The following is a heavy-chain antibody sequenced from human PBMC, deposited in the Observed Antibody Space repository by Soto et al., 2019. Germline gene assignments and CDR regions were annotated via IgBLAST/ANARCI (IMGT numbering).Heavy chain of an antibody. CDR1: GYTFTSYG. J-gene: IGHJ4*02. D-gene: IGHD3-22*01. CDR3: ARARVTYYDSSGYPDY. CDR2: ISAYNGNT. V-gene: IGHV1-18*01. Sequence: QVQLVQSGAEVKKPGASVKVSCKASGYTFTSYGITWVRQAPGQGLEWMGWISAYNGNTNYSQKLQGRVTMTTDTSTSTAYMELRSLRSDDTAVYYCARARVTYYDSSGYPDYWGQGTLVTVSS.